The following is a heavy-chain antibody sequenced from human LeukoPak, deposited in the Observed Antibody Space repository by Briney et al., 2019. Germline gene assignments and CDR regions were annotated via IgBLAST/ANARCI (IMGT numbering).Heavy chain of an antibody. J-gene: IGHJ4*02. Sequence: ASVKVSCKASGYTFTSYDINWERQATGQGLEWMGWMNPNSGNTGYAQKFQGRVTMTRNTSISTAYMELSSLRSEDTAVYYCARAAYDILTGPEDYFDYWGQGTLVTVSS. V-gene: IGHV1-8*01. CDR2: MNPNSGNT. CDR3: ARAAYDILTGPEDYFDY. CDR1: GYTFTSYD. D-gene: IGHD3-9*01.